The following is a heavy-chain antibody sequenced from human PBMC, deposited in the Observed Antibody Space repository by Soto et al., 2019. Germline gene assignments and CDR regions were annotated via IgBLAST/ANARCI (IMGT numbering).Heavy chain of an antibody. CDR2: IWYDGSNK. Sequence: GGSLRLSCAASGFTFSSYGMHWVRQAPGKGLEWVAVIWYDGSNKYYADSVKGRFTISRDNSKNTLYLQMNSLRAEDTAVYYCARGDPATVIPRYYYMDVWGKGTTVTVSS. J-gene: IGHJ6*03. CDR3: ARGDPATVIPRYYYMDV. CDR1: GFTFSSYG. V-gene: IGHV3-33*01. D-gene: IGHD4-4*01.